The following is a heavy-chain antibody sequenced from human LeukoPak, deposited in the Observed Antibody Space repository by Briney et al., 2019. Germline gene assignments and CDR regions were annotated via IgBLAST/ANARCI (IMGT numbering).Heavy chain of an antibody. V-gene: IGHV1-46*01. CDR3: ARDQEGFDY. Sequence: ASVKVSCKASGHTFTNNYLHWVRQAPGQGLEWMGMIYPRDGSTSYAQNFQGRVTVTRDTSTTTVHVELRGLRSEDTAVYYCARDQEGFDYWGQGTVVTVSS. CDR2: IYPRDGST. CDR1: GHTFTNNY. J-gene: IGHJ4*02.